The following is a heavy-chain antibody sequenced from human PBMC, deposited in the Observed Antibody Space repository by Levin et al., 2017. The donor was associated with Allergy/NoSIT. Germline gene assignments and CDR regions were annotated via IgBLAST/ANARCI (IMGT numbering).Heavy chain of an antibody. CDR2: ISGSGGST. J-gene: IGHJ6*02. D-gene: IGHD3-22*01. Sequence: GESLKISCAASGFTFSSYAMSWVRQAPGKGLEWVSAISGSGGSTYYADSVKGRFTISRDNSKNTLYLQMNSLRAEDTAVYYCAKDTGYYDSSGSSPWYYYGMDVWGQGTTVTVSS. CDR3: AKDTGYYDSSGSSPWYYYGMDV. V-gene: IGHV3-23*01. CDR1: GFTFSSYA.